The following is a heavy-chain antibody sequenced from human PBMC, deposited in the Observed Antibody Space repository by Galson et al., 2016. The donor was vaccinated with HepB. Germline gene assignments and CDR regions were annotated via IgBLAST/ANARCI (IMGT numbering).Heavy chain of an antibody. V-gene: IGHV4-4*02. CDR1: GVSIRSSNW. D-gene: IGHD3-10*01. Sequence: TLSLTCTVSGVSIRSSNWWSWVRQPPGKGLEWIGEIYHSGGTYYNPSLKSRVTLSVDRSNNQFSLRLTSVTAADTAYYYCASIHYYYGSGSYSDGHDYWGQGTSVTVSS. CDR3: ASIHYYYGSGSYSDGHDY. CDR2: IYHSGGT. J-gene: IGHJ4*02.